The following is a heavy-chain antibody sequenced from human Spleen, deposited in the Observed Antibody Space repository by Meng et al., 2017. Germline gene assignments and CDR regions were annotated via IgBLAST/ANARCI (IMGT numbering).Heavy chain of an antibody. V-gene: IGHV4-34*02. CDR2: INHRGDT. CDR1: GGSFSGYY. Sequence: QVQLQQWGAGLLKPSEALSLTCAVYGGSFSGYYWSWIRQPPGKGLEWIGEINHRGDTKHNPSLRSRVTISVDTSKNQFSLKLNSVTPEDTAVYYCAREEQQLMGKGGFDYWGQGTLVTVSS. CDR3: AREEQQLMGKGGFDY. J-gene: IGHJ4*02. D-gene: IGHD6-13*01.